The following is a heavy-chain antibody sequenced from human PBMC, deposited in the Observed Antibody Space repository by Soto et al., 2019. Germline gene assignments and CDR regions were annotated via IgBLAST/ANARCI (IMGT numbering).Heavy chain of an antibody. CDR2: ISGSGGST. J-gene: IGHJ4*02. CDR3: AKGPQAVYYYDSSGHYYFDY. D-gene: IGHD3-22*01. CDR1: GFTFSSYA. V-gene: IGHV3-23*01. Sequence: GGSLRLSCAASGFTFSSYAMSWVRQAPGKGLEWVSAISGSGGSTYYADSVKGRFTISRDNSKNTLYLQMNSLRAEDTAVYYCAKGPQAVYYYDSSGHYYFDYWGQGTLVTVSS.